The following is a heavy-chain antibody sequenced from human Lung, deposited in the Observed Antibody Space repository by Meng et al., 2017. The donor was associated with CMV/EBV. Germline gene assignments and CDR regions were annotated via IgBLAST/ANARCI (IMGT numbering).Heavy chain of an antibody. V-gene: IGHV3-21*01. CDR3: ACGGFEMMTTNYVFDI. J-gene: IGHJ3*02. CDR2: ISSNGNYI. CDR1: GLSFSDYS. D-gene: IGHD3-16*01. Sequence: GESLKISCAASGLSFSDYSMNWVRQAPGGGLEFVATISSNGNYIYYTDSMKGRFAISRDNARSSLHLQMSSLRVEDTALYYCACGGFEMMTTNYVFDIWGQGXMVTVSS.